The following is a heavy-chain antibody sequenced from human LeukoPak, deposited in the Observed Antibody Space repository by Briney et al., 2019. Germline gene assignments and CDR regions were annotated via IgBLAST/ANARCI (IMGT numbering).Heavy chain of an antibody. J-gene: IGHJ4*02. CDR1: GFTCSSYS. Sequence: PGGSLRLXCAASGFTCSSYSMNWVRLAPGKGLEWVSSISSSSSYIYYADSVKGRSTISRDNAKNSLYLQMNSLRAEDTAVYYCARFVPFDYWGQGTLVTVSS. D-gene: IGHD2-21*01. V-gene: IGHV3-21*01. CDR2: ISSSSSYI. CDR3: ARFVPFDY.